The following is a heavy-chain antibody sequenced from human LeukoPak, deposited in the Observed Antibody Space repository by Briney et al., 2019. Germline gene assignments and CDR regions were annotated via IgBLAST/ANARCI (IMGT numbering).Heavy chain of an antibody. D-gene: IGHD5-18*01. CDR2: ITGGGEST. V-gene: IGHV3-23*01. Sequence: PGRSLRLSCAASGFTFSSYGMHWVRQAPGKGLEWVSAITGGGESTYYAESMKGRFTLSRDNSKNTLYLQMNSLRAEDTAVYYCASSRVYGYHDYWGQGTLVTVSS. J-gene: IGHJ4*02. CDR1: GFTFSSYG. CDR3: ASSRVYGYHDY.